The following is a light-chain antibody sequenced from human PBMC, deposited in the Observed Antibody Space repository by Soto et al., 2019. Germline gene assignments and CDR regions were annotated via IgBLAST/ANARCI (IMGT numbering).Light chain of an antibody. CDR3: CSFAGAVTFV. CDR2: EVT. Sequence: QSVLTQPPSVSGSPGQSVTISCTGTSSDVGSYNHVSWYQQPPGTAPKVMIYEVTNRPSGVPDRFSGSKSGDTASLTISGLQAEDEADYYCCSFAGAVTFVFGTGTKVTVL. V-gene: IGLV2-18*02. CDR1: SSDVGSYNH. J-gene: IGLJ1*01.